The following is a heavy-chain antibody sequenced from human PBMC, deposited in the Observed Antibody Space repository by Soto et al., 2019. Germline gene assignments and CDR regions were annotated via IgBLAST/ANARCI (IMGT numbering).Heavy chain of an antibody. CDR1: GFTFSNAW. D-gene: IGHD6-13*01. CDR3: TTDRGIAAAGTYYYYYGMDV. CDR2: IKSKTDGGTT. J-gene: IGHJ6*02. Sequence: GGSLRLSCAASGFTFSNAWMSWVRQAPGKGLEWVGRIKSKTDGGTTDYAAPVKGRFTISRDDSKNTLYLQMNSLKTEDTAVYYCTTDRGIAAAGTYYYYYGMDVWGQGTTVTVSS. V-gene: IGHV3-15*01.